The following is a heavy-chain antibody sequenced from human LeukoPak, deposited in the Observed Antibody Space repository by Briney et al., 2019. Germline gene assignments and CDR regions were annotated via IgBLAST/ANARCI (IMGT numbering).Heavy chain of an antibody. Sequence: GRSLRLSCAASGFTFSSYGMHWVRQAPGKGLEWVAVISYDGSNKYYADSVKGRFTISRDNSKNTLYLQMNSLRAEDTAVYYCARDRYRYCSGGSCYFAFGKYYYYYYGMDVWGQGTTVTVSS. V-gene: IGHV3-30*19. J-gene: IGHJ6*02. CDR1: GFTFSSYG. CDR3: ARDRYRYCSGGSCYFAFGKYYYYYYGMDV. CDR2: ISYDGSNK. D-gene: IGHD2-15*01.